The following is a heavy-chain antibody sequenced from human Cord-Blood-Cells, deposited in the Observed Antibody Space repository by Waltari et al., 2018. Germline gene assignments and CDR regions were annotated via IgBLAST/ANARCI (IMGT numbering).Heavy chain of an antibody. Sequence: QVQLVQSGAEVKKPGASVKVSCKASGYTFTSYYMHWVRQAPGKGPEWMGRINPSGGSTSYAQKFQGRVTMTRDTSTSTVYMELSSLRSEDTAVYYCARGGITIFGVVIIHDAFDIWGQGTMVTVSS. CDR1: GYTFTSYY. D-gene: IGHD3-3*01. V-gene: IGHV1-46*01. CDR3: ARGGITIFGVVIIHDAFDI. J-gene: IGHJ3*02. CDR2: INPSGGST.